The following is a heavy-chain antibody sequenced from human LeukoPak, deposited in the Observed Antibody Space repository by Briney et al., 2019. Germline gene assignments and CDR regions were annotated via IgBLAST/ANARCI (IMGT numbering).Heavy chain of an antibody. CDR1: GGSISSYY. CDR2: IYYSGST. V-gene: IGHV4-59*01. D-gene: IGHD1-7*01. CDR3: ARDNWNYGSSMDV. Sequence: PSETLSLTCTVSGGSISSYYWSWLRQPPGKGLEWIGYIYYSGSTNYNPSLKSRATISVDTSKNQFSLKLSSVTAADTAVYYCARDNWNYGSSMDVWGQGTTVTVSS. J-gene: IGHJ6*02.